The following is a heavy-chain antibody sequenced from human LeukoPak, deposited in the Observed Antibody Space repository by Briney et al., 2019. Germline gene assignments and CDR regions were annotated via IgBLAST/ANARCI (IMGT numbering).Heavy chain of an antibody. V-gene: IGHV3-11*01. Sequence: GGSLRLSCAASGFTFSDYYMTWIRQAPGKGLEWVSYVSGSGSPIYYADSVKGRFTISRDNSKNTLYLQMNSLRAEDTAVYYCAKGGNIVVVTSLDYWGQGTLVTVSS. CDR3: AKGGNIVVVTSLDY. CDR1: GFTFSDYY. D-gene: IGHD2-21*02. J-gene: IGHJ4*02. CDR2: VSGSGSPI.